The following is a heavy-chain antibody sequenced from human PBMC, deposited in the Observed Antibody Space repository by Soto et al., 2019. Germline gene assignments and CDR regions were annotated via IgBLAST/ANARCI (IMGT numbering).Heavy chain of an antibody. V-gene: IGHV1-46*01. J-gene: IGHJ4*02. Sequence: ASVKVSCKASGYTFITFSIHWVRQTPGQALEWMGVINPSIGGTNYAQKFQGRVTMTRDTSTSTVYIELSGLTSEDTAIYYCGRTLVAAGTDYWGRGTLVTVSS. CDR3: GRTLVAAGTDY. CDR1: GYTFITFS. CDR2: INPSIGGT. D-gene: IGHD6-13*01.